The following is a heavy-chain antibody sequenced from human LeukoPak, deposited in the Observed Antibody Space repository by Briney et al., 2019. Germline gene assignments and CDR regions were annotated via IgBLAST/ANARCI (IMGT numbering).Heavy chain of an antibody. CDR3: ARVGYSGYGGHFDY. V-gene: IGHV4-4*09. J-gene: IGHJ4*02. D-gene: IGHD5-12*01. Sequence: SETLSLTCTVSGGSISHYYWSWIRQPPGRGLEWIGYIYTSGSTNYNPSLKSRVTISVDTSKNQFSLKLSSVTAADTAVYYCARVGYSGYGGHFDYWGQGTLVTVSS. CDR1: GGSISHYY. CDR2: IYTSGST.